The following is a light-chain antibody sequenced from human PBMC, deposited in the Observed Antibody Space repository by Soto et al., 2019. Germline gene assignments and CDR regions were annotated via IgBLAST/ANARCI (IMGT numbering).Light chain of an antibody. CDR1: QTISSW. Sequence: DIQMTQSPSSLSASVGDRVTITCRASQTISSWLAWYQQKPGKAPKLLIYKASTLKSGVPSRFSGSGSGTEFTLTISSLQPDDFATYYCQQYNSSFGQGTKVDI. CDR3: QQYNSS. CDR2: KAS. J-gene: IGKJ2*01. V-gene: IGKV1-5*03.